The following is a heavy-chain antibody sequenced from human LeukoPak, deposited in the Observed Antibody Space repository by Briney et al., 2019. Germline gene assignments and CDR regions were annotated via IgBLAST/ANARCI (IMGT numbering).Heavy chain of an antibody. CDR2: IYSGGST. J-gene: IGHJ4*02. CDR3: ARGVGMIVVVPYFDY. Sequence: GSLRLSCAASGFTVSSNYMSWVRQAPGKGLEWVSVIYSGGSTYYADSVKGRFTISRDNSKNTLYLQMNSLRTEDTAVYYCARGVGMIVVVPYFDYWGQGTLVTVSS. V-gene: IGHV3-66*01. D-gene: IGHD3-22*01. CDR1: GFTVSSNY.